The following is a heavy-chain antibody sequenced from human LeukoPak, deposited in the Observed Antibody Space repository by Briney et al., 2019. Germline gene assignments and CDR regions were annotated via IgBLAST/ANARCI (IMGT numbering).Heavy chain of an antibody. CDR1: GGSFSGYY. CDR2: INYSGST. Sequence: ASETLSLTCAVYGGSFSGYYWSWIRQPPGKGLEWIGEINYSGSTNYNPSLKSRVTISVDTSKNHFSLNLRSVTAADTAVYYCARRSYNSPFRYWGQGTPVTVSS. V-gene: IGHV4-34*01. D-gene: IGHD5-24*01. CDR3: ARRSYNSPFRY. J-gene: IGHJ4*02.